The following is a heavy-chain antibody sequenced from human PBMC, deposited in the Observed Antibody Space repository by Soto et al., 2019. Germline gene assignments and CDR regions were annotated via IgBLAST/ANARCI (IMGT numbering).Heavy chain of an antibody. CDR1: GFTFSSYG. V-gene: IGHV3-33*06. J-gene: IGHJ6*02. CDR2: IWYDGSNK. CDR3: AKDQYDHYYYGMDV. Sequence: GGSLRLSCAASGFTFSSYGMHWVRQAPGKGLEWVAVIWYDGSNKYYADSVKGRFTISRDNSRNTLYLQMNSLRAEDTAIYYCAKDQYDHYYYGMDVWGQGTTVTVSS. D-gene: IGHD1-1*01.